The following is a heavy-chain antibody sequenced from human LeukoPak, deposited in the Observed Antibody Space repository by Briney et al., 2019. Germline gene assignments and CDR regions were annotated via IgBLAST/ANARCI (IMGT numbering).Heavy chain of an antibody. CDR1: GYTFTIYA. V-gene: IGHV1-3*03. J-gene: IGHJ4*02. CDR3: ARGNVLRFLEWSEDFDY. Sequence: ASVKVSCKASGYTFTIYAMHWVRQAPGQRLEWMGWINAGNGNTKYSQEFQGRVTITRDTSASTAYMELSSLRSEDMAVYYCARGNVLRFLEWSEDFDYWGQGTLVTVSS. CDR2: INAGNGNT. D-gene: IGHD3-3*01.